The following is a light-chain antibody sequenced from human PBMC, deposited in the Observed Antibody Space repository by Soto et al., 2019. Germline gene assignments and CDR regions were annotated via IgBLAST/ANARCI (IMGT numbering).Light chain of an antibody. Sequence: SVLTQFASVSGSPGQSITISCAGTSSDVGGYNYVSWYQQHPGKAPKLMIYDVINRPSGVSDRFSGSKSGNSASLTISGLQAQDEADYYCSSYTSSGTYVFGTGTKVTVL. CDR1: SSDVGGYNY. V-gene: IGLV2-14*03. CDR3: SSYTSSGTYV. J-gene: IGLJ1*01. CDR2: DVI.